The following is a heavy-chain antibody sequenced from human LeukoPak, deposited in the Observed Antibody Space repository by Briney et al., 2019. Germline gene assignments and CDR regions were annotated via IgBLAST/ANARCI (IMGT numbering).Heavy chain of an antibody. Sequence: SETLSLTCTVSGGPISSYYWSWIRQPAGKGLEWVGRIYTSGSTNYNPSLKSRVTMSVDTSKNQFSLKLSSVTAADTAVYYCAREVAAAGIGWFDPWGQGTLVTVSS. V-gene: IGHV4-4*07. CDR3: AREVAAAGIGWFDP. J-gene: IGHJ5*02. CDR1: GGPISSYY. CDR2: IYTSGST. D-gene: IGHD6-13*01.